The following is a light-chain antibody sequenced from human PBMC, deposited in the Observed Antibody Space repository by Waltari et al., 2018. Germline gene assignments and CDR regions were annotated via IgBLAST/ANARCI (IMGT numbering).Light chain of an antibody. J-gene: IGLJ2*01. V-gene: IGLV2-8*01. CDR2: EAT. Sequence: QSALTQPPSASGSPGQSVAISCTGARSDAGGYNLVSWYQQPPGKAPNLLIYEATKRPSGVPDPFSGSKSGNTASLTVSGLQAEDEADYYCSSYAGSNNLVFGGGTKLTVL. CDR3: SSYAGSNNLV. CDR1: RSDAGGYNL.